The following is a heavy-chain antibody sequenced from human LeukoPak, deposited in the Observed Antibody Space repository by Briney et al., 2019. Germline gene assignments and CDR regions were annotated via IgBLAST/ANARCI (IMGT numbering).Heavy chain of an antibody. CDR2: ISGNNDNP. CDR3: ARDGTSTDDY. D-gene: IGHD2-2*01. J-gene: IGHJ4*02. CDR1: GYTFSNFG. V-gene: IGHV1-18*01. Sequence: SVRVSCKTSGYTFSNFGINWVRQAPGQGLEWMGWISGNNDNPNYGQKFQGRFTVTTDSSTSTAYMELRNLTFDDTAVYYCARDGTSTDDYWGQGTLVTVSS.